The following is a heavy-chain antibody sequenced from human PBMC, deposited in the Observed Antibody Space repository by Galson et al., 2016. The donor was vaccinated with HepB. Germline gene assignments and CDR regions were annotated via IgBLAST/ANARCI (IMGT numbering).Heavy chain of an antibody. D-gene: IGHD2/OR15-2a*01. J-gene: IGHJ4*02. CDR3: VSRTATAHF. CDR2: IYPPSSHT. CDR1: GYSFTNYY. V-gene: IGHV5-51*01. Sequence: QSGAEVKKPGESLKISCQGSGYSFTNYYIAWVRQMPGKGLEWMGIIYPPSSHTTYSPSFQGQVTISADKSISVVYLQWSSLKASDTGVYFCVSRTATAHFWGQGTLVSVSS.